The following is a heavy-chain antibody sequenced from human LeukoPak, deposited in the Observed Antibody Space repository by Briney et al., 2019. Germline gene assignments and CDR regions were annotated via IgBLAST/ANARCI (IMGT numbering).Heavy chain of an antibody. CDR2: TYPGDSDT. J-gene: IGHJ4*02. CDR1: GYNFASYW. V-gene: IGHV5-51*01. D-gene: IGHD6-13*01. CDR3: ARSGSSWSHLDY. Sequence: GESLKISCKGSGYNFASYWIGWVRQTPGKGLEWMGITYPGDSDTRYSPSLQGQVTISADKSISTAYVQWSSLKASDTAMYYCARSGSSWSHLDYWGQGTRVTVSS.